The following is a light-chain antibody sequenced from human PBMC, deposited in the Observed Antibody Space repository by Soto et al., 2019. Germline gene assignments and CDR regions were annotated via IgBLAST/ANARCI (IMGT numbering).Light chain of an antibody. V-gene: IGKV3-11*01. CDR2: DVS. CDR1: QSVGES. Sequence: EIVLTHSTGTLSLSPVERSTLACRASQSVGESLVWYQQRPGQAPRLLIYDVSRRATGIPERFSGSGSGTDFTLTISSLQPEDFATYYCQQSDTTPWTFGQGTKVDIK. CDR3: QQSDTTPWT. J-gene: IGKJ1*01.